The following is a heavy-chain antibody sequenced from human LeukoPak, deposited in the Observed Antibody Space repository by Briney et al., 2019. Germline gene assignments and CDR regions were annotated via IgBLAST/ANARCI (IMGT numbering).Heavy chain of an antibody. J-gene: IGHJ4*02. CDR3: AKAKGVYYDILTGYYPFDY. CDR1: RFTFTSYA. V-gene: IGHV3-23*01. CDR2: ISGSGGST. D-gene: IGHD3-9*01. Sequence: PGGSLRLSCAASRFTFTSYALSWVRQARGKGLGWVSAISGSGGSTYYADSVKGRFSICSDDSKITLDLQINNLRAADTAIYYCAKAKGVYYDILTGYYPFDYWGQGTLVTVSS.